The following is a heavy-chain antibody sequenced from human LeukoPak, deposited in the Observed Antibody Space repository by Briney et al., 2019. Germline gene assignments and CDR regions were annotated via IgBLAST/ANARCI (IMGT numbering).Heavy chain of an antibody. CDR2: TRNKVNSYTT. D-gene: IGHD2-2*01. Sequence: PGGSLRLSCAASGFTFSDHYMDWVRQAPGKGLEWVGRTRNKVNSYTTEYAASVKGRFTISRDDSKNSLYLQMNSLKTEDTAVYYCARGNVVPAAPAFGYYGMDVWGQGTTVTVSS. V-gene: IGHV3-72*01. CDR1: GFTFSDHY. CDR3: ARGNVVPAAPAFGYYGMDV. J-gene: IGHJ6*02.